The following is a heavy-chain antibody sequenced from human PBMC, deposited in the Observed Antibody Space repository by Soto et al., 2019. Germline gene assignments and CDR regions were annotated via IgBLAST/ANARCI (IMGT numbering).Heavy chain of an antibody. CDR1: GGSISSYY. CDR2: IYYSGST. J-gene: IGHJ3*02. V-gene: IGHV4-59*01. Sequence: PSETLSLTCTVSGGSISSYYWSWIRQPPGKGLEWIGYIYYSGSTNYNPSLKSRVTISVDTSKNQFSLKLSSVTAADTAVYYCARDRGSHPDAFDIWGQGAMVTVSS. CDR3: ARDRGSHPDAFDI. D-gene: IGHD1-26*01.